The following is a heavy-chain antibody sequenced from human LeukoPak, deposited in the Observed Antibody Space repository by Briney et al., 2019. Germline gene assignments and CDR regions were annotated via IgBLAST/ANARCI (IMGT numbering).Heavy chain of an antibody. V-gene: IGHV3-23*01. CDR2: ISGRGGST. Sequence: GRSLRLSCAASGFTFSSYAMSWVRQAPGKGLEWVSAISGRGGSTYYADSVKGRFTISRDNSKNTLCLQMNSLRAEDTAVYYCAKAATYYYDSREYRTFDPWGQGTLVTVSS. CDR1: GFTFSSYA. D-gene: IGHD3-22*01. CDR3: AKAATYYYDSREYRTFDP. J-gene: IGHJ5*02.